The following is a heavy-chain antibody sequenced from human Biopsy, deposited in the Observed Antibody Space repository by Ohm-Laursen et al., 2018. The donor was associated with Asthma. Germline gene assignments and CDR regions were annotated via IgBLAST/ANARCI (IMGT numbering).Heavy chain of an antibody. CDR3: AGGRYCSGASCLYGMDV. J-gene: IGHJ6*02. CDR2: IGIKGTSI. Sequence: SLRLSCAASGMSVSDYYMTWLRQSPGKGLEWLSHIGIKGTSIYYVDSVKGRSTISRDNAKNSLFLQMNGLRADDTAVYFCAGGRYCSGASCLYGMDVWGQGTTVSVSS. V-gene: IGHV3-11*01. D-gene: IGHD2-15*01. CDR1: GMSVSDYY.